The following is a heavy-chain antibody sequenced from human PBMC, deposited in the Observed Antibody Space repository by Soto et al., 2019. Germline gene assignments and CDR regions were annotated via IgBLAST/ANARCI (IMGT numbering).Heavy chain of an antibody. CDR3: XXXXGFXDYVWGSYLPSYFDY. CDR2: IKQDGSEK. Sequence: GGSLRLSFAASGFTFSSYWMSWVRQAPGKGLEWVANIKQDGSEKYYVDSVRGRFTISRDNAKNSXXXXXXXXXXXDTAVYYXXXXXGFXDYVWGSYLPSYFDYWGQGTLVTVSS. D-gene: IGHD3-16*02. J-gene: IGHJ4*02. V-gene: IGHV3-7*01. CDR1: GFTFSSYW.